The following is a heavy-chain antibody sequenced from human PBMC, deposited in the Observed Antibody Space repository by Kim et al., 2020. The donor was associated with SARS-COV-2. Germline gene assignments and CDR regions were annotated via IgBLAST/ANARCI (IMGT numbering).Heavy chain of an antibody. Sequence: GGSLRLSCAASGFTFSNAWMSWVRQAPGKGLEWVGRIKSKTDGGTTDYAAPVKGRFTISRDDSKNTLYLQMNSLKTEDTAVYYCASKGEQYYGDYVSYYYYGMDVWGQGTTVTVSS. CDR3: ASKGEQYYGDYVSYYYYGMDV. V-gene: IGHV3-15*01. D-gene: IGHD4-17*01. CDR2: IKSKTDGGTT. J-gene: IGHJ6*02. CDR1: GFTFSNAW.